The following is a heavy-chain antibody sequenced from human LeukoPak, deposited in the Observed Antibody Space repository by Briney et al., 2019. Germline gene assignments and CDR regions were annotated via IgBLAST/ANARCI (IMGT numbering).Heavy chain of an antibody. J-gene: IGHJ4*02. CDR1: GGSFSGYY. CDR3: ARSATTAMVTIDY. V-gene: IGHV4-34*01. CDR2: INHSGST. D-gene: IGHD5-18*01. Sequence: KPSETLSLTCAVYGGSFSGYYWSWIRQPPGKGLEWIGEINHSGSTNYNPSLKSRVTISVDTSKNQFSLKLSSVTAADTAVYYCARSATTAMVTIDYWGQGTLVTVSS.